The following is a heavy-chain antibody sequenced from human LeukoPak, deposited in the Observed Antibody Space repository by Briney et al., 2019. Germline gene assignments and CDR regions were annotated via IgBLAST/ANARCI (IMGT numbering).Heavy chain of an antibody. Sequence: GGSLRLSCAASGFTFSNYAMHWVRQAPGKGLEWVAIISFDESNKYYADSVKGRFTVSRDNSKSTLYLQMNSLTPDDTSVYYCSRSPGILGTNYFDYWGQGTLVTVSS. J-gene: IGHJ4*02. D-gene: IGHD1-26*01. CDR2: ISFDESNK. CDR3: SRSPGILGTNYFDY. CDR1: GFTFSNYA. V-gene: IGHV3-30*04.